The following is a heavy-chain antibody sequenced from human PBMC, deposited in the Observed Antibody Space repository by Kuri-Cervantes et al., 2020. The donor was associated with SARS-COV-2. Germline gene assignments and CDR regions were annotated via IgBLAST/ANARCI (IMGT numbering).Heavy chain of an antibody. J-gene: IGHJ3*02. Sequence: SETLSLTCSVSGDSLVSGGNYWTWIRQHPGKGLEWIGYTSYSGTTFYNPSLKSRVIISLDTDHYRFSLKLNSVTGADAAVYYCTRDRRPSPSALDIRGQGTGVT. CDR2: TSYSGTT. CDR1: GDSLVSGGNY. V-gene: IGHV4-31*03. CDR3: TRDRRPSPSALDI.